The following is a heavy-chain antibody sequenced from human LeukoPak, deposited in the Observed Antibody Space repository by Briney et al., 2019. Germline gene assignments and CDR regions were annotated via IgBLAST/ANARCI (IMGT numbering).Heavy chain of an antibody. D-gene: IGHD3-16*01. Sequence: KPGGSLRLSCAASGFTLSNAWMSWVRQAPGKGLEWVGRIKSKTDGGTTDYAAPLKGRFTISRDESKNTLYLQMSSLTTEDTAVYFCTTIKAYWGQGTRVTVSS. V-gene: IGHV3-15*01. J-gene: IGHJ4*02. CDR1: GFTLSNAW. CDR3: TTIKAY. CDR2: IKSKTDGGTT.